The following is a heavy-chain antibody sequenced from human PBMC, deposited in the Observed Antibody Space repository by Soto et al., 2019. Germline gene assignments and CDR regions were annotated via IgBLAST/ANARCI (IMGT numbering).Heavy chain of an antibody. CDR1: GGSIRSNY. J-gene: IGHJ6*02. D-gene: IGHD3-10*01. V-gene: IGHV4-59*01. CDR3: ARLFYVPGRPLMRG. CDR2: IYSNGNT. Sequence: PSGTLYLTCAVFGGSIRSNYWTWVRQSPGKGLEWIGYIYSNGNTKYNPSLKSRVTISVDTPKNQFSLKVRSVNAAYTAVYYCARLFYVPGRPLMRGWAPVTTVTVSS.